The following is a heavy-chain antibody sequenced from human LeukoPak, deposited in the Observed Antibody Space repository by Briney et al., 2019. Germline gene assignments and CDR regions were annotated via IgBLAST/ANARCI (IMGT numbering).Heavy chain of an antibody. J-gene: IGHJ4*02. V-gene: IGHV3-66*01. CDR2: IYSGGST. CDR3: ARGMYSSSPPADY. D-gene: IGHD6-13*01. CDR1: AFTFSNDV. Sequence: GGSLRLSCAASAFTFSNDVMHWVRQAPGKGLEWVSVIYSGGSTYYADPVKGRFTISRDNSKNTLYLQMNSLRAEDTAVYYCARGMYSSSPPADYWGQGTLVTVSS.